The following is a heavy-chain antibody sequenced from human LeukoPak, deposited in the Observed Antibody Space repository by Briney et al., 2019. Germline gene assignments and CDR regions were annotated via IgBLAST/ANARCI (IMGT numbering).Heavy chain of an antibody. CDR3: ATGRDGYPEAFDY. CDR1: GGTFNTYA. J-gene: IGHJ4*02. Sequence: ASVKVSCKASGGTFNTYAISWVRQAPGQGLEWMGRIIPILGIVNYAQKFQGRVTITADKSTSTAYMDLSSLRSEDTAVYYCATGRDGYPEAFDYWGQGTLVTVSS. CDR2: IIPILGIV. D-gene: IGHD5-24*01. V-gene: IGHV1-69*04.